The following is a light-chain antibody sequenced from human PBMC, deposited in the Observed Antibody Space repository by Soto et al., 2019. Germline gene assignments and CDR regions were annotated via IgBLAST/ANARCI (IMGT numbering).Light chain of an antibody. CDR3: QQNYNFPRT. CDR2: SAS. V-gene: IGKV1-39*01. CDR1: QSISNY. J-gene: IGKJ1*01. Sequence: DLPMTQSPSSLSAFVGDRVTITCRASQSISNYLNWYQQKPGKAPKNLIYSASSLQSGVPSRFSGTGSGTDFTLTISSLQPEDFATYYCQQNYNFPRTFGQGTKVEIK.